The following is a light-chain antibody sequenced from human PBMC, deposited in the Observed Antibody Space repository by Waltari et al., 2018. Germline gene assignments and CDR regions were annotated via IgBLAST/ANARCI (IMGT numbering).Light chain of an antibody. V-gene: IGLV1-40*01. CDR1: SSNLGAGYD. CDR3: QSYDRSLSGSV. J-gene: IGLJ2*01. CDR2: DNN. Sequence: QSVLTQPPSVSGAPGQRVTIPCTGSSSNLGAGYDVPWYQQLPGTAPKLLIYDNNNRPSGVPDRFSGSKSGTSASLAITGLQAEDEADYYCQSYDRSLSGSVFGGGTKLTVL.